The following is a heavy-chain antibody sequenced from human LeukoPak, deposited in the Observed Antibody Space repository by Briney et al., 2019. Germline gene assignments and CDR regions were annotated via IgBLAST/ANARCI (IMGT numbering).Heavy chain of an antibody. CDR3: AKDHYYGSGTYSSEHFDY. V-gene: IGHV3-30*02. Sequence: PGGSLRLSCAASGFTVSSNYMSWVRQAPGKGLEWVSFIRYDESKEYYADSVKGRFTISRDYSTNTVYLQMNSLRVEDTAVYYCAKDHYYGSGTYSSEHFDYWGQGTLVTVSS. J-gene: IGHJ4*02. CDR2: IRYDESKE. D-gene: IGHD3-10*01. CDR1: GFTVSSNY.